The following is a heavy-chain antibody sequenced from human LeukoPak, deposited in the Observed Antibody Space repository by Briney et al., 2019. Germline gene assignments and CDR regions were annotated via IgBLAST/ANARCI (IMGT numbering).Heavy chain of an antibody. V-gene: IGHV4-59*01. D-gene: IGHD3-3*01. J-gene: IGHJ4*02. CDR3: ASFDFWSGYRGY. CDR1: GGSISSYY. CDR2: IYYSGTT. Sequence: KTSETLSLTCTVSGGSISSYYWSWIRQPPGKGLEWIGYIYYSGTTNYNPSLKSRVTISVDTSKNQFSLKLSSVTAADTAVYYCASFDFWSGYRGYWGQGTLVTVSS.